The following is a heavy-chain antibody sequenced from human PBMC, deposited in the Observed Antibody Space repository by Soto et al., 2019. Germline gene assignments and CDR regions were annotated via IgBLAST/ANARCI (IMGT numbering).Heavy chain of an antibody. Sequence: KTSETLSLTCTVSCGSINTREYYWTWIRQPPGKGLEWIGYIYYSGRTDYNLSLKSRVAISIDTSKNQFSLKLTSVTAADTAVYYCARDTRRLWFAEVQPHYGLEEWGQGTTVSVS. CDR1: CGSINTREYY. V-gene: IGHV4-30-4*01. CDR2: IYYSGRT. J-gene: IGHJ6*02. D-gene: IGHD3-10*01. CDR3: ARDTRRLWFAEVQPHYGLEE.